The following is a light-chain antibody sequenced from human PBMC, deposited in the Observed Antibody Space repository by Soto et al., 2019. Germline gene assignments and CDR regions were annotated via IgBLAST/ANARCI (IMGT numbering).Light chain of an antibody. CDR2: WAS. J-gene: IGKJ1*01. CDR1: QSVLYSSNNKNY. CDR3: QQYDSTPPA. Sequence: DIVMTQSPDSLAVSLGERATINCKSSQSVLYSSNNKNYLAWYQQKPGQPPKLLIYWASSRESGVPDRFSGSGSGTEFTLTISSLQAEYVAVYYCQQYDSTPPAVGQGTKVEIK. V-gene: IGKV4-1*01.